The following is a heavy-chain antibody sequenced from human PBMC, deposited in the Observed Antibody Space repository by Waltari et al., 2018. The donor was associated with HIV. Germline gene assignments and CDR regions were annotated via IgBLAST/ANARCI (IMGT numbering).Heavy chain of an antibody. Sequence: EVLLTESGGRLIQPGGPLGLSCVPSNLTISDRPVTLVRQASGGPLEWVAVIYPDDTTHYADSVRGRFTISRVRSRTSVLLLMNGLFADDTAIYYCATGVRYYGPWGQGTRVTVSS. V-gene: IGHV3-53*01. J-gene: IGHJ5*02. CDR3: ATGVRYYGP. D-gene: IGHD3-22*01. CDR1: NLTISDRP. CDR2: IYPDDTT.